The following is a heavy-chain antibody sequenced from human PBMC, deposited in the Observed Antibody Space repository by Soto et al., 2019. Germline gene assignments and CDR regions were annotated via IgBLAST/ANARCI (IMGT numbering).Heavy chain of an antibody. J-gene: IGHJ6*02. CDR2: IYHDGST. V-gene: IGHV4-30-2*02. CDR1: GGSISINGYS. Sequence: LSLTCAVSGGSISINGYSWSWIRQPPGKGLECIGYIYHDGSTYYNPSLKSRVTISVDRSKNYFSLKLTSVTAADTAVYYCARPLYSYGPMDVRGQGTTDTVSS. CDR3: ARPLYSYGPMDV. D-gene: IGHD5-18*01.